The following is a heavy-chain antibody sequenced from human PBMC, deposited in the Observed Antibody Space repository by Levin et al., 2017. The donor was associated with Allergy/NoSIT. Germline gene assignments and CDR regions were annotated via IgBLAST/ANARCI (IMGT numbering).Heavy chain of an antibody. Sequence: GGSLRLSCQGSGYSFTSYWIGWVRQMPGKGLEWMGIIYPGDSDTRYSPSFQGQVTISADKSISTAYLQWRSLTASDTAIYYCARRGTRDYYYYMDVWGKGTTVTVSS. J-gene: IGHJ6*03. D-gene: IGHD1-1*01. CDR3: ARRGTRDYYYYMDV. CDR1: GYSFTSYW. V-gene: IGHV5-51*01. CDR2: IYPGDSDT.